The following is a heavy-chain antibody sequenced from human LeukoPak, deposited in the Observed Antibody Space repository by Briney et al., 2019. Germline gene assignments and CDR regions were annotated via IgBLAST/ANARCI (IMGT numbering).Heavy chain of an antibody. Sequence: GGSLRLSCAASGFTFSSYGMHWVRQAPGKGLEWVAVISYDGSSKYYADSVKGRFTISRDNSKNTLYLQMNSLSTEDTAVYYCAKDYVAYCGGDCYSAHYWGQGTLVTVSS. J-gene: IGHJ4*02. V-gene: IGHV3-30*18. CDR1: GFTFSSYG. CDR3: AKDYVAYCGGDCYSAHY. CDR2: ISYDGSSK. D-gene: IGHD2-21*02.